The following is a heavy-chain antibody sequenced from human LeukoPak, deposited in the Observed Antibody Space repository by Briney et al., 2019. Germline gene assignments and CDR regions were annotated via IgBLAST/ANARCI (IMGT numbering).Heavy chain of an antibody. CDR2: IYDSGST. D-gene: IGHD1-26*01. J-gene: IGHJ4*02. V-gene: IGHV4-59*13. CDR3: ARTYSGRSYYFDC. Sequence: SETLSLTCTVSGGSISSFHWSWIRHPPGKGLEHIGNIYDSGSTYYNPSLKSRVTISVDTSKNQFSLRLSSVTAADTAVYYCARTYSGRSYYFDCWGQGTLVTVSS. CDR1: GGSISSFH.